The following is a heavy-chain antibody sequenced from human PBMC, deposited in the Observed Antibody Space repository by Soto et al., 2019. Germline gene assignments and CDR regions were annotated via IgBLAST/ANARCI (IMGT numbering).Heavy chain of an antibody. CDR1: GFSFSGFT. CDR3: ARENIKGYYYDSSGYYQSGYFDY. CDR2: VSFDGNKK. V-gene: IGHV3-30-3*01. Sequence: GGSLRLSCAASGFSFSGFTMHWVRQDPGKGLEWVGVVSFDGNKKYYADSVQGRFTISRANSKNTLYLQANSLIPEDTAVYYCARENIKGYYYDSSGYYQSGYFDYWGQGTLVT. D-gene: IGHD3-22*01. J-gene: IGHJ4*02.